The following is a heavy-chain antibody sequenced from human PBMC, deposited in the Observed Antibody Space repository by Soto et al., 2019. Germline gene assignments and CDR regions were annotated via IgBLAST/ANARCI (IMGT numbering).Heavy chain of an antibody. CDR3: TTLRLDP. CDR1: GYTFTAFY. Sequence: QVQLVQSGAEVKKPGASVKVSCQASGYTFTAFYMNWVRQAPGQGLEWMGWVNPNTGLTKYAQKFRDRVTMTRDTSINTAYIELSGLTSDDTAVYYCTTLRLDPWGQGTLVTVSS. V-gene: IGHV1-2*02. CDR2: VNPNTGLT. J-gene: IGHJ5*02. D-gene: IGHD6-25*01.